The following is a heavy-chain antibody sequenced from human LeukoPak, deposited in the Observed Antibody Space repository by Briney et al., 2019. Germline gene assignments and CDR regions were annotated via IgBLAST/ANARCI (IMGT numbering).Heavy chain of an antibody. V-gene: IGHV1-69*13. J-gene: IGHJ5*02. Sequence: SVKVSCKASGGTFSSYAISWVRQAPGQGLEWMGGIIPIFGTANYAQKFQGRVTITADESTSTAYMELSSLRSEDTAVYYCARGSPRFLEWLPYLDNWFDPWGQGTLVTVSS. CDR2: IIPIFGTA. CDR1: GGTFSSYA. D-gene: IGHD3-3*01. CDR3: ARGSPRFLEWLPYLDNWFDP.